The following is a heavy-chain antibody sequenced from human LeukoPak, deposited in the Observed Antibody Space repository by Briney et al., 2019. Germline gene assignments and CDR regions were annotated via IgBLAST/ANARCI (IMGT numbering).Heavy chain of an antibody. D-gene: IGHD3-16*01. CDR3: ARGYVHAFDR. Sequence: GGSLRLSCAASGFTVSTNYMSWVRQAPGKGLEWVSVTYIGGSTYYADPVKGRFTVSRDNSKNTLYLQMNSLRAGDTAVYYCARGYVHAFDRWGQGTMVTVSS. CDR1: GFTVSTNY. V-gene: IGHV3-66*01. CDR2: TYIGGST. J-gene: IGHJ3*01.